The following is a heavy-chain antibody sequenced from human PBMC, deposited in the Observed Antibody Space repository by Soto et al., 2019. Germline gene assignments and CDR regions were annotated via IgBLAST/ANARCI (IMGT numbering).Heavy chain of an antibody. Sequence: GGSLRFSCAFSVFTFSIYGMRWVRQAPGKGLEPVAFLSYDGINKYYADSVKGRITISRDISKNTLYLQMNSLRAVDTSVYYCARDFSQLWGQMQERSPNYYHYGMDVWGQGTTVTVSS. J-gene: IGHJ6*02. CDR3: ARDFSQLWGQMQERSPNYYHYGMDV. D-gene: IGHD5-18*01. V-gene: IGHV3-30-3*01. CDR1: VFTFSIYG. CDR2: LSYDGINK.